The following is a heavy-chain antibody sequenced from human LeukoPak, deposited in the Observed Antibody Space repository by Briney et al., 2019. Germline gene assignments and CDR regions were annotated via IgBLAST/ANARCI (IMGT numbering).Heavy chain of an antibody. Sequence: PSQTLSLTCAVSGGSISSGGYSWSWLRQPPGKGLEWIGYIYHSGSTYYNPSLKSRVTISVDRSKNQFSLKLSSVTAADTAVYYCARVDGSGSSDAFDIWGQGTMVTVSS. V-gene: IGHV4-30-2*01. D-gene: IGHD3-10*01. CDR3: ARVDGSGSSDAFDI. J-gene: IGHJ3*02. CDR2: IYHSGST. CDR1: GGSISSGGYS.